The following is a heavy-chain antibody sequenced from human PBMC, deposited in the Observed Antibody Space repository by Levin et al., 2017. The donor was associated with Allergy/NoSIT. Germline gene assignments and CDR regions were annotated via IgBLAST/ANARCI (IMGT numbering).Heavy chain of an antibody. J-gene: IGHJ4*02. CDR3: ARARVSSGGYVVPGY. V-gene: IGHV1-2*02. D-gene: IGHD6-19*01. Sequence: GASVKVSCKASGYTFTGYYMHWVRQAPGQGLEWMGWINPNSGGTNYAQKFQGRVTMTRDTSISTAYMELSRLRSDDTAVYYCARARVSSGGYVVPGYWGQGTLVTVSS. CDR1: GYTFTGYY. CDR2: INPNSGGT.